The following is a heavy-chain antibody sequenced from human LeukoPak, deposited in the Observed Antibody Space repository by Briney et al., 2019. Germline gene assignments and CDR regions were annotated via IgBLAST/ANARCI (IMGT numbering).Heavy chain of an antibody. D-gene: IGHD2-2*01. Sequence: GGSLRLSCAASGFTFDDYAMHWVRQAPGKGLEWVSLISWDGGSTYYADSVKGRFTISRDNSKNTLYLQMNSLRAEDTAVYYCAKISSTSCFDYWGQGTLVTVSS. CDR3: AKISSTSCFDY. CDR2: ISWDGGST. V-gene: IGHV3-43D*03. CDR1: GFTFDDYA. J-gene: IGHJ4*02.